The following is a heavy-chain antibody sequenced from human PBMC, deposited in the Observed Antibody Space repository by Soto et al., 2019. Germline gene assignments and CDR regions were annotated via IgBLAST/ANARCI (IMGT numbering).Heavy chain of an antibody. CDR3: AKDRGYCSSTSCLNYYYYGMDV. Sequence: PGGSLRLSCAASGFTFSSYGMHWVRQAPGKGLEWVAVISYDGSNKYYADSVKGRFTISRDNSKNTLYLQMNSLRAEDTAVYYCAKDRGYCSSTSCLNYYYYGMDVWGQGTTVTSP. V-gene: IGHV3-30*18. CDR2: ISYDGSNK. J-gene: IGHJ6*02. CDR1: GFTFSSYG. D-gene: IGHD2-2*01.